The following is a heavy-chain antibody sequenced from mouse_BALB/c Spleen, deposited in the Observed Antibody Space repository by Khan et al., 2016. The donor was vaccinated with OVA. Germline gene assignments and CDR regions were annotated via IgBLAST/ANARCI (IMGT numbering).Heavy chain of an antibody. Sequence: EVQLQESGPGLVKPSQSLSLTCSVTGYSITSGYFWNWIRQFPGNKLEWMGYIRYDGNSNYNPSLKNRISITRDTSTNQLFLKLNSVTPEDTATYYCARGGSSVPAWFAYWGQGTLVTVSA. D-gene: IGHD3-1*01. CDR1: GYSITSGYF. J-gene: IGHJ3*01. CDR3: ARGGSSVPAWFAY. CDR2: IRYDGNS. V-gene: IGHV3-6*02.